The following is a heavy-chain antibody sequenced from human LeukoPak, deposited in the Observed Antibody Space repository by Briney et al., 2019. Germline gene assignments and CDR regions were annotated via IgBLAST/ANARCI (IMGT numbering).Heavy chain of an antibody. CDR2: IYNRGST. CDR1: GGSICSYY. CDR3: ARDRQGIVVPGDAFDI. D-gene: IGHD2-15*01. J-gene: IGHJ3*02. V-gene: IGHV4-59*01. Sequence: SETLSLTCTVSGGSICSYYWSWIRQPPGKGLEWIGYIYNRGSTNYNPSLKSRVTISVDTSKNQFSLKLRSVTAADTAVYYCARDRQGIVVPGDAFDIWGQGTMVTVSS.